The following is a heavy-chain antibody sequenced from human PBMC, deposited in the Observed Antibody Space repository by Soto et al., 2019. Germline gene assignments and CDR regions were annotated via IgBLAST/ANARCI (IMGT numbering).Heavy chain of an antibody. CDR3: ARDSKQLAIRHYYYGMDV. J-gene: IGHJ6*02. V-gene: IGHV3-30-3*01. CDR2: ISYDGSNK. CDR1: GFTFSSYA. D-gene: IGHD6-13*01. Sequence: GGSLRLSCAASGFTFSSYAMHWVRQAPGKGLEWVAVISYDGSNKYYADSVKGRFTISRDNSKNTLYLQMNSLRAEDTAVYYCARDSKQLAIRHYYYGMDVWGQGTTVTVSS.